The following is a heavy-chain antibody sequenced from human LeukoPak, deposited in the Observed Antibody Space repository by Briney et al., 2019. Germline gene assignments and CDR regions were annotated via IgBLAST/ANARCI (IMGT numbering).Heavy chain of an antibody. V-gene: IGHV1-69*04. CDR1: GGTFSSYA. Sequence: ASVKVSCKASGGTFSSYAISWVRQAPGQGLEWMGRIIPILGIANYAQKFQGRVTITADKSTSTAYMELSSLRSEDTAVYYCAREIVVYYYYGMDVWGQGTTVTVSS. J-gene: IGHJ6*02. CDR2: IIPILGIA. CDR3: AREIVVYYYYGMDV. D-gene: IGHD3-22*01.